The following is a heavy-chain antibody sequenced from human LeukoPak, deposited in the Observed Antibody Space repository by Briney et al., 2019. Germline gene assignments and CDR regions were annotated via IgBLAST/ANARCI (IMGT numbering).Heavy chain of an antibody. CDR2: IYPGDSDT. D-gene: IGHD3-22*01. V-gene: IGHV5-51*01. CDR1: EYNFTSYW. CDR3: ARLDDSSGYYSHFDH. J-gene: IGHJ4*02. Sequence: GESLKTSCKGSEYNFTSYWIGWVRQMPGKGLEWMGIIYPGDSDTRYSPSFQGQVTISADKSISTAYLQWSSLKASDTAMYYCARLDDSSGYYSHFDHWGQGTLVTVSS.